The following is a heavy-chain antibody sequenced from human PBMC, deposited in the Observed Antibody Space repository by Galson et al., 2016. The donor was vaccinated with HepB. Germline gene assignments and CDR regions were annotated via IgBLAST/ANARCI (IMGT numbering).Heavy chain of an antibody. CDR3: ARRSLVGERGNAFDI. Sequence: SETLSLTCTVSGGSISSSTHYWGWIRQPPGKGLEWIGSIYYSGSTFSNPSLQRRITISVDTPKDQFSLKLRSVTAADTAVYFCARRSLVGERGNAFDIWGQGTMVTVSS. CDR2: IYYSGST. D-gene: IGHD1-26*01. V-gene: IGHV4-39*01. CDR1: GGSISSSTHY. J-gene: IGHJ3*02.